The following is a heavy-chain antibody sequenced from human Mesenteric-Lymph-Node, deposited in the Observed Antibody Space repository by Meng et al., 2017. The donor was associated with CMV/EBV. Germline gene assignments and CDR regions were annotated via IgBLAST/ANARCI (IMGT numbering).Heavy chain of an antibody. CDR2: ISYDGSNE. CDR1: GFTFSTYA. CDR3: ARMGLRFLEWLNAGGALDY. J-gene: IGHJ4*02. Sequence: GESLKISCAAPGFTFSTYAMHWVRQAPGKGLEWVAVISYDGSNEYYADSVKGRFAISRDISKNRLFLQMNSLRAEDTAVYYCARMGLRFLEWLNAGGALDYWGQGTLVTVSS. D-gene: IGHD3-3*01. V-gene: IGHV3-30*09.